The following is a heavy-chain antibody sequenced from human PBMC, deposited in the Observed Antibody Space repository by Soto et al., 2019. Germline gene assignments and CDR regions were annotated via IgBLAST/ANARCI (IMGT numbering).Heavy chain of an antibody. J-gene: IGHJ3*02. V-gene: IGHV3-33*01. CDR2: IWYDGSDK. D-gene: IGHD4-4*01. CDR1: GFTLSSNG. CDR3: ARDRYPNYPPDAFDI. Sequence: GGSLRLSCAASGFTLSSNGMHWVRQAPGKGLEWVAFIWYDGSDKYYADSVKGRFTFSRDNSKNTLYLQMNSLRAEDTAVYYCARDRYPNYPPDAFDIWGQGTLVTVSS.